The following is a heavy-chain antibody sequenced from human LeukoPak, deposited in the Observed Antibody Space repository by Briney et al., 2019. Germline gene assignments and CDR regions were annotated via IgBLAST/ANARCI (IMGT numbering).Heavy chain of an antibody. V-gene: IGHV3-74*03. J-gene: IGHJ4*02. CDR1: GFTFSSYA. D-gene: IGHD2-2*01. CDR2: ITSDGSST. CDR3: ARDWYHAIDY. Sequence: GRYLRLSCAASGFTFSSYAMHWVRQPPGKGLVWVARITSDGSSTTYAESVKGRFTISRDNAKNTLYLQMNSLRAEGTAVYYCARDWYHAIDYWGQGTLVTVSS.